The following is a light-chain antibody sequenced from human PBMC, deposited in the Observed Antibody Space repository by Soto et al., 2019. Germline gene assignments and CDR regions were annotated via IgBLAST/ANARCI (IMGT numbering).Light chain of an antibody. CDR2: AAS. CDR1: QGVSRY. J-gene: IGKJ4*01. CDR3: QRFNTNRFP. Sequence: IQLTQSPSSLSASVGDSVTITCRASQGVSRYLSWYQQKPGRAPILLISAASTLQSGVPARFSGSGSGTDSTLRTTSWHLENFATTNVQRFNTNRFPFGGGPKLKIK. V-gene: IGKV1-9*01.